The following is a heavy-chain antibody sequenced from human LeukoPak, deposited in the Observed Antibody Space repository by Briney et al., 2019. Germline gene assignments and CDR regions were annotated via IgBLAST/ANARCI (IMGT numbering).Heavy chain of an antibody. D-gene: IGHD3-3*01. J-gene: IGHJ4*02. CDR2: IKQDGSEK. V-gene: IGHV3-7*01. CDR1: GFTFSGCW. CDR3: ARVKTYYDFWSGSTVLDY. Sequence: GGSLRLSCAASGFTFSGCWMSWVRQAPGKGLEWVANIKQDGSEKYYVDSVKGRFTISRDNAKNSLYLQMNSLRAEDTAVYYCARVKTYYDFWSGSTVLDYWGQGTLVTVSS.